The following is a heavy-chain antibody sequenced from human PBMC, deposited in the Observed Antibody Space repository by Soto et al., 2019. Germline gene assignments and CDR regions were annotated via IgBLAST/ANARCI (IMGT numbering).Heavy chain of an antibody. CDR3: AREDDGGDRDYYGLDV. J-gene: IGHJ6*02. CDR2: VFHSGSV. CDR1: GASISGDYYH. V-gene: IGHV4-30-4*08. Sequence: QVQLQQSGPGLVEPSQTLSLTCTVSGASISGDYYHWTWIRQSPGKGLEWIGYVFHSGSVLYNPSLKSRLHISVDTSKIPFSLRLTSVTAADTAVYFCAREDDGGDRDYYGLDVWGQGTTVTVSS. D-gene: IGHD2-21*02.